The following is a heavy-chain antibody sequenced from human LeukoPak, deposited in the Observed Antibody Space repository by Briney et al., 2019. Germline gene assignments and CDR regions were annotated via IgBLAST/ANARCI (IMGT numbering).Heavy chain of an antibody. V-gene: IGHV3-15*01. CDR2: IKSKTDGGTT. CDR3: AKDRHYYGSGSYYDFDY. D-gene: IGHD3-10*01. CDR1: GFTFSNAW. Sequence: PGGSLRLSCAASGFTFSNAWMSWVRQAPGKGLEWVGRIKSKTDGGTTDYAAPVKGRFTISRDDSKNTLYLQMNSLRAEDTAVYYCAKDRHYYGSGSYYDFDYWGQGTLVTVSS. J-gene: IGHJ4*02.